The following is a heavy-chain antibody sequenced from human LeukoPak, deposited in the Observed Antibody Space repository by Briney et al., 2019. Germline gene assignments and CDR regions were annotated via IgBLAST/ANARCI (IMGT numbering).Heavy chain of an antibody. CDR1: GFTFSSYG. J-gene: IGHJ4*02. CDR3: AKDQAYSSSWLGDY. CDR2: ISYDGSNK. V-gene: IGHV3-30*18. D-gene: IGHD6-13*01. Sequence: GGSLRLSCAASGFTFSSYGMHWVRQAPGKGLEWVAVISYDGSNKYYADSVKGRFTISRDNSKNTLYLQMNSLRAEDTAVYYCAKDQAYSSSWLGDYWGQGTLVTVSS.